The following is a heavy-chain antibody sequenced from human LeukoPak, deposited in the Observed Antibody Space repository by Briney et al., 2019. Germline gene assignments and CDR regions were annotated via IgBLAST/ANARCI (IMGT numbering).Heavy chain of an antibody. D-gene: IGHD3-16*01. CDR1: GFTFSDYY. Sequence: PGGSLRLSCAASGFTFSDYYMSWTRQAPGQGLEWVSYISGSTSHTNYADSVKGRFTISRDNAKNSLFLQMSSLRAEDTAVYFCARGGGAPDYWGQGTLVTVSS. CDR2: ISGSTSHT. V-gene: IGHV3-11*06. CDR3: ARGGGAPDY. J-gene: IGHJ4*02.